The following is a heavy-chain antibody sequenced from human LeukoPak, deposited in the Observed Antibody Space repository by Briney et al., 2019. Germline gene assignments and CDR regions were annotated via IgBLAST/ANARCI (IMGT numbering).Heavy chain of an antibody. V-gene: IGHV4-4*09. CDR2: IYTSGST. Sequence: SETLSLTCTVSGGSISSYYWSWIRQPPGKGLEWIGYIYTSGSTNYNPSLKSRLTMSVDTPKNQFPLKLSSVTAADTAVYYCARRGGGKEFDYWGQGTLVTVSS. CDR3: ARRGGGKEFDY. J-gene: IGHJ4*02. D-gene: IGHD4-23*01. CDR1: GGSISSYY.